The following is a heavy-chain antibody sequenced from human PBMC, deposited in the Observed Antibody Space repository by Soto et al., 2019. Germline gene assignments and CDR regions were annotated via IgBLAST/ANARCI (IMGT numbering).Heavy chain of an antibody. J-gene: IGHJ4*02. CDR3: AKEGVATGDD. D-gene: IGHD3-3*01. CDR2: ISGFGRST. V-gene: IGHV3-23*01. CDR1: GFSFNNYA. Sequence: EVQLLEYGGGLVQPGGSLRLSCAASGFSFNNYAMTWVRQAPGKGLEWVSAISGFGRSTYYADSPKGRFILSSDNSKNTLYLQMNSLRAEDTAVYYCAKEGVATGDDWGQGTLVTVSS.